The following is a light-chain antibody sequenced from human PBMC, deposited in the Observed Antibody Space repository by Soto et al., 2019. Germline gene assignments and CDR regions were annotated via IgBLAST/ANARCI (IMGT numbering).Light chain of an antibody. Sequence: EIVLTQSPGTLSLSPGEGATLSCRASQTVSSSFLAWYQQKAGQAPRLLIYGASSRATGIPDRFSGSGPGTDLTLTITRLEREDFAVYYCQQYGSSPGTFGQGTKVEIK. CDR2: GAS. V-gene: IGKV3-20*01. CDR1: QTVSSSF. CDR3: QQYGSSPGT. J-gene: IGKJ1*01.